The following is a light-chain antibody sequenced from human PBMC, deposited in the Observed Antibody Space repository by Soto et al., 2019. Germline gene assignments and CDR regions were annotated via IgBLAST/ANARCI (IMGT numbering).Light chain of an antibody. V-gene: IGLV2-23*02. CDR1: SSDVGSYNF. Sequence: QSVLTQPASVSGSPGQSITISCSGTSSDVGSYNFVSWYQQHPDKAPKLMIYDVNKRPSGVSNRFSGSKSGNKASLTISGLQAEDEADYYCCSYAGSYIFVVFGGGTKVTVL. J-gene: IGLJ2*01. CDR2: DVN. CDR3: CSYAGSYIFVV.